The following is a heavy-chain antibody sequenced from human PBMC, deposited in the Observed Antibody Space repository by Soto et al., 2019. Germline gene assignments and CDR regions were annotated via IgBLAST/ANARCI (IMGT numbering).Heavy chain of an antibody. CDR3: ATYEDESIAVAGIRPLLFQH. V-gene: IGHV1-24*01. CDR1: GYTLTELS. Sequence: QVQLVQSGAEVKKPGASVKVSCKVSGYTLTELSMHWVRQAPGKGLEWMGGFDPEDGETIYAQKFQGRVTMTEDTSTDTAYMELSSLRSEDTAVYYCATYEDESIAVAGIRPLLFQHWGQGTLVTVSS. D-gene: IGHD6-19*01. CDR2: FDPEDGET. J-gene: IGHJ1*01.